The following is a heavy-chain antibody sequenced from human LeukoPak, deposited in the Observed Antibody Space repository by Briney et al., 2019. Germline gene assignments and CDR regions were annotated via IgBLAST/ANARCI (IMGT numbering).Heavy chain of an antibody. Sequence: PSETLSLTCAVYGGSFSGYYWSWIRQPPGKGLEWIGEINHSGSTNYNPSLTSRVTISVDTSKNQFSPKLSSLTAADTAVYYCARGATFGGVRHLFDYWGQGTLVTVSS. CDR2: INHSGST. CDR3: ARGATFGGVRHLFDY. V-gene: IGHV4-34*01. J-gene: IGHJ4*02. D-gene: IGHD3-16*01. CDR1: GGSFSGYY.